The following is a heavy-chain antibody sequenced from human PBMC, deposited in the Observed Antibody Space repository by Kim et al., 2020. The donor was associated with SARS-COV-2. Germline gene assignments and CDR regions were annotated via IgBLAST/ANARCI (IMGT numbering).Heavy chain of an antibody. V-gene: IGHV5-51*01. CDR3: ARIGDY. D-gene: IGHD2-15*01. CDR2: YPGDSDT. Sequence: YPGDSDTRYSPSFQGKVTISADKSISTAYLQWSSLKASDTAMYYGARIGDYWGQGTLVTVSS. J-gene: IGHJ4*02.